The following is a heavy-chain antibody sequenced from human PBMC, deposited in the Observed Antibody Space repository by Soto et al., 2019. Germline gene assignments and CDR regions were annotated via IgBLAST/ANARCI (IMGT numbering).Heavy chain of an antibody. D-gene: IGHD6-6*01. CDR3: AKVLVSARPDY. CDR2: ISYDGSNK. CDR1: GFTFSSYG. J-gene: IGHJ4*02. Sequence: LRLSCAASGFTFSSYGMHWVRQAPGKGLEWVAVISYDGSNKYYADSVKGRFTISRDNSKNTLYLQMNSLRAEDTAVYYCAKVLVSARPDYWGQGTLATVSS. V-gene: IGHV3-30*18.